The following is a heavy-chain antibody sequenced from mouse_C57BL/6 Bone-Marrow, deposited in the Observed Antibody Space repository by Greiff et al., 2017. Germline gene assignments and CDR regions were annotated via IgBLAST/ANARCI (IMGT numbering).Heavy chain of an antibody. Sequence: QVQLQQSGAELVRPGTSVKMSCKASGYTFTNYWIGWAKQRPGHGLEWIGDIYPGGGYTNYNEKFKGKATLTADKSSSTAYMQFSSLTSEDSAIYYSARTDYYGSSGGYFDYWGQGTTLTVSS. CDR3: ARTDYYGSSGGYFDY. J-gene: IGHJ2*01. V-gene: IGHV1-63*01. CDR1: GYTFTNYW. D-gene: IGHD1-1*01. CDR2: IYPGGGYT.